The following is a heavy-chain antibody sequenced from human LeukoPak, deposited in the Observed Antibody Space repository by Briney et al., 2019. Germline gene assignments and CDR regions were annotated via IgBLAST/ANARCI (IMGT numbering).Heavy chain of an antibody. CDR2: INHSGRT. Sequence: SETLSLTCAVYGGSFRGHYWSWIRQPPGKGLEWIGEINHSGRTNYNPSLESRVIISVDTSKNQFSLTLSSVTAADTAVYCCARLLAYCGGDCSFGAFDIWGQGTVVTVSS. D-gene: IGHD2-21*02. V-gene: IGHV4-34*01. CDR3: ARLLAYCGGDCSFGAFDI. CDR1: GGSFRGHY. J-gene: IGHJ3*02.